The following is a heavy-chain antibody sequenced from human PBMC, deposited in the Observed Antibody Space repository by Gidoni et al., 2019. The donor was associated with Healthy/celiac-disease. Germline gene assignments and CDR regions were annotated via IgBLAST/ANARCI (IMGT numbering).Heavy chain of an antibody. Sequence: QVQLVESGGGVVQPGRSLRLSCAASGFTFSSYGMHWVRQAPGKGLEWVAVISYDGSNKYYADSVKGRFTISRDNSKNTLYLQMNSLRAEDTAVYYCAKEIRGVKDYDILTGYYTNAFDIWGQGTMVTVSS. CDR2: ISYDGSNK. J-gene: IGHJ3*02. D-gene: IGHD3-9*01. CDR1: GFTFSSYG. V-gene: IGHV3-30*18. CDR3: AKEIRGVKDYDILTGYYTNAFDI.